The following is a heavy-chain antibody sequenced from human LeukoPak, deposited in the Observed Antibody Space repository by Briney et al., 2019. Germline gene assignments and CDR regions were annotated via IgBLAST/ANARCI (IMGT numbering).Heavy chain of an antibody. CDR1: GGSFSRYY. CDR2: IDHRGDT. Sequence: SETLSLTCAVYGGSFSRYYWSWIRRSPGKGLEWIAEIDHRGDTNYNPSVKSRVTISVDTSKNQFSLKVRSLSAADTAVYYCARGATISETGYFDFWGQGTLVTVSS. V-gene: IGHV4-34*01. D-gene: IGHD5-24*01. CDR3: ARGATISETGYFDF. J-gene: IGHJ4*03.